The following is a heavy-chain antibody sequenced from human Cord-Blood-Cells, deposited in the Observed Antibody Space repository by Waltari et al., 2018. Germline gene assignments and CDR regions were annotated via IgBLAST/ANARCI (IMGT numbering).Heavy chain of an antibody. V-gene: IGHV4-39*01. D-gene: IGHD3-22*01. J-gene: IGHJ6*02. Sequence: QLQLQESGPGLAKPSETLSLTCTVSGGSISSSSYYWGWVRQPPGKGMEWIGSIYYSGSTYYNPSLKSRVTISVDTSKNQFSLKLSSVTAADTAVYYCARIPYLSSGYYYYYYYGMDVWGQGTTVTVSS. CDR1: GGSISSSSYY. CDR2: IYYSGST. CDR3: ARIPYLSSGYYYYYYYGMDV.